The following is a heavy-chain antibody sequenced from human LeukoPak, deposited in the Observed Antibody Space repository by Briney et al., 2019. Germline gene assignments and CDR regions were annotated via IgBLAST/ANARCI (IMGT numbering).Heavy chain of an antibody. V-gene: IGHV4-34*01. D-gene: IGHD2-2*01. CDR1: GFTFSSYA. J-gene: IGHJ4*02. CDR2: INHSGST. CDR3: ARLIGYCSSTSCPPDY. Sequence: GSLRLSCAASGFTFSSYAMSWIRQPPGKGLEWIGEINHSGSTNYNPSLKSRVTISVDTSKNQFSLKLSSLTAADTAVYYCARLIGYCSSTSCPPDYWGQGTLVTVSS.